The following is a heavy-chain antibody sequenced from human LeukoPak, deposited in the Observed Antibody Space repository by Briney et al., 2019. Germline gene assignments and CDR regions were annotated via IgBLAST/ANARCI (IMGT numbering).Heavy chain of an antibody. CDR2: IYYSGST. J-gene: IGHJ4*03. CDR1: GGSISSSSYY. V-gene: IGHV4-39*07. CDR3: AREVPYERWQNRYFDY. Sequence: SETLSLTCTVSGGSISSSSYYWGWIRQPPGKGLEWIGSIYYSGSTYYNPSLKSRVTISVDTSKNQFSLKLSSVTAADTAVYYCAREVPYERWQNRYFDYWGQGTTVTVSS. D-gene: IGHD5-24*01.